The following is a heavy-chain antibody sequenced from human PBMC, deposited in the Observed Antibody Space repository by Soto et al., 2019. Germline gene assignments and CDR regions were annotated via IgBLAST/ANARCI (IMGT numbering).Heavy chain of an antibody. D-gene: IGHD7-27*01. CDR2: INAGYGNT. J-gene: IGHJ4*02. V-gene: IGHV1-3*01. Sequence: ASVKVSCKASGYTFSSYAMHWVSQAPGQRLEWMGWINAGYGNTKSSQKFQDRVTISRDTSASTAYMELTGLRSEDTAVYYCARDTGDGTFDFWGQGTLVTVSS. CDR1: GYTFSSYA. CDR3: ARDTGDGTFDF.